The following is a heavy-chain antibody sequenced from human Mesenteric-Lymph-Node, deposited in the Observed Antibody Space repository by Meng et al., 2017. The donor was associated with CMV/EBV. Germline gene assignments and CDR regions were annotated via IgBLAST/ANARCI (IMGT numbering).Heavy chain of an antibody. CDR3: ARDRGPNTFDY. Sequence: GESLKISCAASGFTFSTYSMNWVRQAPGKGLEWVANIKEDGSEKYYVDSVNGRFTISKDNAKNSVYLQLNSLRAEDTAVYYCARDRGPNTFDYWGQGTLVTVSS. V-gene: IGHV3-7*01. D-gene: IGHD5-12*01. J-gene: IGHJ4*02. CDR1: GFTFSTYS. CDR2: IKEDGSEK.